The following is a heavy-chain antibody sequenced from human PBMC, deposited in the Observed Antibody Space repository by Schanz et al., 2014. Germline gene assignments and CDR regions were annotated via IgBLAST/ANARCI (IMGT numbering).Heavy chain of an antibody. CDR1: GFTASSHS. D-gene: IGHD2-21*02. J-gene: IGHJ4*02. V-gene: IGHV3-21*02. Sequence: EVQLVESGGGLVKPGGSLRLSCGVSGFTASSHSMNWVRQAPGKGLEWVSSISSRSSHIYYADSVKGRFTVSRDNAKNSVYLQMNGLRVEDTAVYDCVRERTNYGGNSYFFDHWGQGTLVTVSS. CDR3: VRERTNYGGNSYFFDH. CDR2: ISSRSSHI.